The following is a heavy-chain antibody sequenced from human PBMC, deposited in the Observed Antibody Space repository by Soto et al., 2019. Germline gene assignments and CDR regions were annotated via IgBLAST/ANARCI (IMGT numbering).Heavy chain of an antibody. J-gene: IGHJ5*02. CDR1: GFTFSSYS. CDR3: ARFPSRGVTRTNWFDP. V-gene: IGHV3-48*02. CDR2: ISSSSSTI. Sequence: PGGSLRLSCAASGFTFSSYSMNWVRQAPGKRLEWVSYISSSSSTIYYADSVKGRFTISRDNAKNSLYLQMNSLRDEDTAVYYCARFPSRGVTRTNWFDPWGQGTLVTVSS. D-gene: IGHD2-21*02.